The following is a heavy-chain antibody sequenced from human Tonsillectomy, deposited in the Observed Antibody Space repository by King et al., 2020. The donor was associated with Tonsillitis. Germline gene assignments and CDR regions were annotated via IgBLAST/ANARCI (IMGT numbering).Heavy chain of an antibody. D-gene: IGHD2-15*01. J-gene: IGHJ5*02. CDR1: GFTFSTYY. CDR2: IKQDGSEK. Sequence: VQLVESGGGLVQPGGSLRLSCAASGFTFSTYYMSWVRQAPGKGLECVANIKQDGSEKYYVDFVEGRFTISRDNAQNSLYLQMNGLRAEDTAVYYCAGGPPYCSGGSCYSYFDPWGQGTLVTVSS. V-gene: IGHV3-7*01. CDR3: AGGPPYCSGGSCYSYFDP.